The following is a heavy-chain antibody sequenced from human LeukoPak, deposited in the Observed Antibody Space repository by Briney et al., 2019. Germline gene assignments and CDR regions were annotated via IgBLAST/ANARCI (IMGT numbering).Heavy chain of an antibody. CDR3: VRDRCSSTSCHDSPNWFDP. V-gene: IGHV3-21*04. CDR2: ISSSSSYI. Sequence: GGSLRLSCAASGFTFSSYSMNWVRQVPGKGLEWVSSISSSSSYIYYADSVKGRFTISRDNAKNSLYLQMNSLRAEDTALYYCVRDRCSSTSCHDSPNWFDPGAREPWSPSPQ. CDR1: GFTFSSYS. D-gene: IGHD2-2*01. J-gene: IGHJ5*02.